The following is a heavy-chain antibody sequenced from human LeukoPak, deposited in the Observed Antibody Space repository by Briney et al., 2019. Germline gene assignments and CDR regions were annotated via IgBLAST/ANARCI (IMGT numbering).Heavy chain of an antibody. D-gene: IGHD1-1*01. CDR2: ISYDGSNK. V-gene: IGHV3-30*04. CDR3: ARVAPTGTIYADY. Sequence: PGGSLRLSCAASGFIFSNYAIHWVRQAPGKGLEWVAVISYDGSNKYYADSVKGRFTISSDNAKNSLYLQMNSLRDEDTAVYYCARVAPTGTIYADYWGQGTLVTVSS. J-gene: IGHJ4*02. CDR1: GFIFSNYA.